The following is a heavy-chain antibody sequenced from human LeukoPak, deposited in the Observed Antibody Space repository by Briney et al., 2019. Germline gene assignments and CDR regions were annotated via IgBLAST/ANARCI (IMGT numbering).Heavy chain of an antibody. V-gene: IGHV4-39*07. J-gene: IGHJ4*02. CDR1: GGSISSSSYY. D-gene: IGHD3-16*02. CDR2: IYYSGST. CDR3: ARAIPYYDYVWGSYRYYFDY. Sequence: SETLSLTCTVSGGSISSSSYYWGWIRQPPGKGLEWIESIYYSGSTYYNPSLKSRVTISVDTSKNQFSLKLSSVTAADTAVYYCARAIPYYDYVWGSYRYYFDYWGQGTLVTVSS.